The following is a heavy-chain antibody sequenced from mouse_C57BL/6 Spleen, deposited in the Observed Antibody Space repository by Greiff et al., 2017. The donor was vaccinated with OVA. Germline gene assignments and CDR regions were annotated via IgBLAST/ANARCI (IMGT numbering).Heavy chain of an antibody. CDR3: ALTAEAQGYFDV. CDR1: GFTINDYY. CDR2: IDPADGET. V-gene: IGHV14-2*01. Sequence: VQLQQSGAELVKPGASVKLSCTASGFTINDYYMHWVKQRTEQGLEWIGRIDPADGETKYAPKFQGKATLTADTSSNTAYLQLSSLTSDDAAVYYCALTAEAQGYFDVWGKGTTVTVSS. D-gene: IGHD3-2*02. J-gene: IGHJ1*03.